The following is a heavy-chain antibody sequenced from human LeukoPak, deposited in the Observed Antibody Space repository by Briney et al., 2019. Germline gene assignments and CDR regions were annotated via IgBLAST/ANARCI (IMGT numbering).Heavy chain of an antibody. J-gene: IGHJ4*02. CDR3: ARAQRGYSSGWYSTYFDY. Sequence: ASVKVSCKASGCTFTSYGISWVRQAPGQGLEWMGWISAYNGNTNYAQKLQGRVTMTTDTSTSTAYMELRSLRSDDTAVYYCARAQRGYSSGWYSTYFDYWGQGTLVTVSS. CDR2: ISAYNGNT. V-gene: IGHV1-18*01. CDR1: GCTFTSYG. D-gene: IGHD6-19*01.